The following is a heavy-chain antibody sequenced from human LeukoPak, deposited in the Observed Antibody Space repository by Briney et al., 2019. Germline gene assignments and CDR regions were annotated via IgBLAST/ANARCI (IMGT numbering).Heavy chain of an antibody. D-gene: IGHD2-21*02. V-gene: IGHV4-31*03. J-gene: IGHJ4*02. CDR1: GGSISSGGYY. CDR3: ARGYRGGDCYLPFVY. CDR2: IYYSGST. Sequence: SETLSLTCTVSGGSISSGGYYWSWIRQHPGKGLEWIGYIYYSGSTYYNPSLKSRVTISVDTSKNQFSLKLSSVTAEDTAVYYCARGYRGGDCYLPFVYWGQGTLVTVSS.